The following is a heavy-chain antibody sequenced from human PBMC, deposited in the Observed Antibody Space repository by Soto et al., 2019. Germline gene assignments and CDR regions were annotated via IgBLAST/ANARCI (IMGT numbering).Heavy chain of an antibody. CDR2: ISGSGGST. V-gene: IGHV3-23*01. Sequence: EVQLLESGGGLVQPGGSLRLSCAASGFTFSSYAMSWVRQAPGKGLEWVSAISGSGGSTYYADSVKGRFTISRDNSKNTLYLQIYSLRAADTAVYSCVKGYCSGGSCYYSDYWGQGTLVIVAA. J-gene: IGHJ4*02. CDR3: VKGYCSGGSCYYSDY. CDR1: GFTFSSYA. D-gene: IGHD2-15*01.